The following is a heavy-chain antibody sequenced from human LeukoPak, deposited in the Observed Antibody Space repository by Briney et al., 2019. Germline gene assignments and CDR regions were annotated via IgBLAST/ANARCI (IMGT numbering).Heavy chain of an antibody. V-gene: IGHV3-33*01. CDR2: IWYDGSNK. CDR1: EFTFSSYG. D-gene: IGHD1-7*01. Sequence: PGGSLRLSCAASEFTFSSYGMHWVRQAPVRGLEWVAVIWYDGSNKFYADSVKGRFTISRDNSKNTLYLQMNSLRAEDTAVYYCARDKARTGTSFDYWGQGTLVTVSS. J-gene: IGHJ4*02. CDR3: ARDKARTGTSFDY.